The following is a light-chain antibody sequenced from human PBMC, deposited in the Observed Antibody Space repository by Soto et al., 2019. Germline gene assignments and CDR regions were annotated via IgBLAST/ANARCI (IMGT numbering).Light chain of an antibody. V-gene: IGLV2-23*02. CDR1: SSDVASYYF. Sequence: QSVLTQPASVSGSPGQSITISCTGTSSDVASYYFVSWYQQHPGKAPKLMIYEFNKRPSGISSRFSGSTSGNTASLTISGLQAEDEADYYCCSSADSSTPHLFGTGTKVTVL. CDR3: CSSADSSTPHL. J-gene: IGLJ1*01. CDR2: EFN.